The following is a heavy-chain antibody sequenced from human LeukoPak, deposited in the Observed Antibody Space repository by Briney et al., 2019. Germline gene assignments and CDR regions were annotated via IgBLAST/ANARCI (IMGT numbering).Heavy chain of an antibody. CDR2: ISSSSSYI. J-gene: IGHJ5*02. D-gene: IGHD3-9*01. CDR1: GSTFSSYS. CDR3: ARDATYYDVLTGKGWFDP. Sequence: GGSLRLSCAASGSTFSSYSMNWVRQAPGKGLEWVSSISSSSSYIYYADSVKGRFTISRDNAKNSLYLQMNSLRAEDTAVYYCARDATYYDVLTGKGWFDPWGQGTLVTVSS. V-gene: IGHV3-21*01.